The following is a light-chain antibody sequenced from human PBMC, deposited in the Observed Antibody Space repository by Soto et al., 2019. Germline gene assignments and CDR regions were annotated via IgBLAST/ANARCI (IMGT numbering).Light chain of an antibody. Sequence: QMTQSPSSLSASVGDRVTITCRASQGIRNDLNWYQQKPGKAPNLLIYAASKLHSGVPPRFSGSGSGTDFTLIINGLQPEDFATYYCQRSDSTWTFGQGTKVDIK. CDR1: QGIRND. V-gene: IGKV1-39*01. CDR2: AAS. J-gene: IGKJ1*01. CDR3: QRSDSTWT.